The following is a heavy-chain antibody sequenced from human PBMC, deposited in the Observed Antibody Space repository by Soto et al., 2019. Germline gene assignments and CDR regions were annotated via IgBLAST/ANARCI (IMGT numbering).Heavy chain of an antibody. CDR2: ITHGGST. V-gene: IGHV4-28*01. J-gene: IGHJ6*02. D-gene: IGHD6-19*01. Sequence: SETLSLTCTVYGYSIRSSDWWGWIRQPPGKGLEWIGYITHGGSTNYNPSLKRRVTMSVDPSKNQFSLNLTSVTAVDTAVYYCARMAVTTFYYYAMDVWGQGTTVTVSS. CDR1: GYSIRSSDW. CDR3: ARMAVTTFYYYAMDV.